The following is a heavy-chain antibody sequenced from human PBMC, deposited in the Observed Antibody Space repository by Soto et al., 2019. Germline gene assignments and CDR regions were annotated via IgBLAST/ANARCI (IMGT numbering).Heavy chain of an antibody. J-gene: IGHJ4*02. CDR3: AKDRYSGYDYVLTPGPFDY. CDR1: GFTFSSYA. CDR2: ISGSGGST. D-gene: IGHD5-12*01. Sequence: HPGGSLRLSCAASGFTFSSYAMSWVRQAPGKGLEWVSAISGSGGSTYYADSVKGRFTISRDNSKNTLYLQMNSLRAEDTAVYYCAKDRYSGYDYVLTPGPFDYWGQGTLVTVSS. V-gene: IGHV3-23*01.